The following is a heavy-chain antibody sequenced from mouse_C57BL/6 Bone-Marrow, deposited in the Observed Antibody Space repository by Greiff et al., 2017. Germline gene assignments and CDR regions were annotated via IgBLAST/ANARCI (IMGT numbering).Heavy chain of an antibody. CDR1: GYTFTDYE. V-gene: IGHV1-15*01. Sequence: VQLQQSGAELVRPGASVTLSCKASGYTFTDYEMHWVKQTPVHGLEWIGAIDPETGGTAYNQKFKGKAILTADKSSSTAYMELRSLTSEDSAVYYGTRGDYYAMDYWGQGTSVTVSS. CDR3: TRGDYYAMDY. J-gene: IGHJ4*01. CDR2: IDPETGGT.